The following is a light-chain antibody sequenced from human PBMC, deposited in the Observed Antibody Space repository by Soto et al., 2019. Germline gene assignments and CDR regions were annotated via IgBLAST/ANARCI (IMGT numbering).Light chain of an antibody. CDR1: QGISSY. Sequence: DIQLTQSPSFLSASVGDRVTITCRASQGISSYLAWYQQKPGKAPKLLIYAASTLQSGVPSRFSGSGSGTEFTLTINGLQPDDFATYYCQQYNGYSTWTFGQGTKVEFK. V-gene: IGKV1-9*01. J-gene: IGKJ1*01. CDR2: AAS. CDR3: QQYNGYSTWT.